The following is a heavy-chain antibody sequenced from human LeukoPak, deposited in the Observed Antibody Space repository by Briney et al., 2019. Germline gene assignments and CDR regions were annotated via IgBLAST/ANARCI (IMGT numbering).Heavy chain of an antibody. CDR3: AREVSDY. CDR2: ISSSSSTI. D-gene: IGHD2-8*01. Sequence: PGGSLRLSCAASGFTFSTYAMKWVRQAPGKGLEWVSYISSSSSTIYYADSVRGRFTISRDNAKNSLYLQMNSLRAEDTAVYYCAREVSDYWGQGTLVTVSS. V-gene: IGHV3-48*04. J-gene: IGHJ4*02. CDR1: GFTFSTYA.